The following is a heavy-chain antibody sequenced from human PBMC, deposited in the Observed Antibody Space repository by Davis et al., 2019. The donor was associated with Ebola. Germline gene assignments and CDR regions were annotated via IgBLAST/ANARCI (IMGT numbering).Heavy chain of an antibody. CDR2: ISAARRTV. D-gene: IGHD2-2*01. CDR1: GFAFSDSS. V-gene: IGHV3-48*01. CDR3: MKVRYYSTWRGGFDS. J-gene: IGHJ4*02. Sequence: PGGSLRLSCAASGFAFSDSSMNWVRQAPGKGLEWISYISAARRTVYYADSVKGRFTISRDNSKNTLYLQMNSLRAEDTAVYYCMKVRYYSTWRGGFDSWGQGALVTVSS.